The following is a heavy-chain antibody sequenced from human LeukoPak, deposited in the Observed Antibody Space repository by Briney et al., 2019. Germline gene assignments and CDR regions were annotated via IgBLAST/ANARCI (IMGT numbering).Heavy chain of an antibody. J-gene: IGHJ4*02. D-gene: IGHD4-23*01. V-gene: IGHV3-9*01. CDR2: ISWHSGSI. Sequence: GRSLRLSCAASGFTFVDYAMHWVRQAPGKGLEWVSGISWHSGSIGYADSVKGRFTISRDKAKNSLYLQMNSLRAEDTALYYCAKDISQDDGGNPDYWGQGTLVTVSS. CDR1: GFTFVDYA. CDR3: AKDISQDDGGNPDY.